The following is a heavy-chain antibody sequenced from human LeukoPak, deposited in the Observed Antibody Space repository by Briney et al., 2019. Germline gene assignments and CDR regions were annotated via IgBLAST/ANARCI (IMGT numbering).Heavy chain of an antibody. Sequence: GGSLRLSCAVSRFAFSTYAMTWVRQAPGQGLEYVSTISSNGADTYYADSVKGRFTISRDNAKNSLYLQMNSLRAEDTALYYWAPETPGIAAVNAWVEWGRGTLVTVSS. J-gene: IGHJ4*02. CDR2: ISSNGADT. CDR3: APETPGIAAVNAWVE. V-gene: IGHV3-23*01. CDR1: RFAFSTYA. D-gene: IGHD6-13*01.